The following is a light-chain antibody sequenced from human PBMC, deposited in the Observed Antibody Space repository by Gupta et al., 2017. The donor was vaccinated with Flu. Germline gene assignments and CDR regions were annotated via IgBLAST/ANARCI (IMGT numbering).Light chain of an antibody. V-gene: IGKV1-39*01. J-gene: IGKJ1*01. CDR3: QHTYSTPRT. CDR2: AAS. Sequence: DIQMTQSPSSLSASVGDRVIITCRAGESIANYLSWYRQKPGKAPKLLIYAASTLESGVPSRFSGSGSGADYTLTIASLQPEDVATYYCQHTYSTPRTFGQWTKVEL. CDR1: ESIANY.